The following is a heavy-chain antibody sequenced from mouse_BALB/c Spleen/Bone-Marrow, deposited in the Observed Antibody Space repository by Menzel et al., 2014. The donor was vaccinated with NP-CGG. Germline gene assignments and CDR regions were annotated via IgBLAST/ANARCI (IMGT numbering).Heavy chain of an antibody. D-gene: IGHD2-4*01. J-gene: IGHJ3*01. V-gene: IGHV2-9*02. CDR2: IWAGGST. Sequence: QVQLKHSGPGLVAPSQSLSIPCTVSGFSLTSYGVHWVRQPPGKGLEWLGVIWAGGSTNYNSALMSRLSISKDNSKSQVFLKMNSLQTDDTAMYYCASPIYYDYPLFAYWGQGTLVTVSA. CDR1: GFSLTSYG. CDR3: ASPIYYDYPLFAY.